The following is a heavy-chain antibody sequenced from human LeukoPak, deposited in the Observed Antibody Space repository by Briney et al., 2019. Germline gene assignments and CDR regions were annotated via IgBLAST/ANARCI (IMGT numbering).Heavy chain of an antibody. CDR2: IYYSGST. CDR3: ARYSRDFWSGYYKNYYYGMDV. V-gene: IGHV4-59*08. Sequence: SETLSLTCTVSGVSISSYYWSWIRQPPGKGLEWVGYIYYSGSTNYNPSLKSRVTISVDTSKNQFSLKLSSVTAADTAVYYCARYSRDFWSGYYKNYYYGMDVWGQGTTVTVSS. J-gene: IGHJ6*02. D-gene: IGHD3-3*01. CDR1: GVSISSYY.